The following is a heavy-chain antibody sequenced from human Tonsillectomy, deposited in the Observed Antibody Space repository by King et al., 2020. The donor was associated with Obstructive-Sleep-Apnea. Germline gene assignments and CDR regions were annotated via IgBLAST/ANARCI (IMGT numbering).Heavy chain of an antibody. V-gene: IGHV4-39*07. CDR2: IYSSGST. CDR1: GGAISGTYYY. Sequence: LQLQESGPGLVRPSETLSLTCTVSGGAISGTYYYWGWIRQPPGKGLDCIGNIYSSGSTYYNPSLKTRVTISGDTSKNQFSLKLSSVTAADTAVYYWARGIAGYNAAYFDYWGQGTLVIVSS. D-gene: IGHD5-24*01. CDR3: ARGIAGYNAAYFDY. J-gene: IGHJ4*02.